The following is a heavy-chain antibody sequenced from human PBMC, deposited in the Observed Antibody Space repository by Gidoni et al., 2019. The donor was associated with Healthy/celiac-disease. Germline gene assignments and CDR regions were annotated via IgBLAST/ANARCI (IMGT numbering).Heavy chain of an antibody. CDR2: IIPIFGKA. CDR3: ATVKVNTMVRGVIILDY. CDR1: GGTFSSYA. Sequence: QVQLVQSGAEVKKPGSSVQVSCKASGGTFSSYAISWVRQAPGQGLEWMGGIIPIFGKANYAQKFQGRVTITADESTSTAYMELSSLRSEDTAVYYCATVKVNTMVRGVIILDYWGQGTLVTVSS. V-gene: IGHV1-69*01. J-gene: IGHJ4*02. D-gene: IGHD3-10*01.